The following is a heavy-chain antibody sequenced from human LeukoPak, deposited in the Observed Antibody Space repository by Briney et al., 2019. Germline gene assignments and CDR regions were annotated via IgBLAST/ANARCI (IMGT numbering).Heavy chain of an antibody. CDR3: ARDSGSTFDY. Sequence: PSETLSLTCTVSGGSVSSYYWSWIRQPPGKGLEWIGYIYYSGSTNYNPSLKSRVTISVDTSKNQFSLKLSSVTAADTAVYYCARDSGSTFDYWGQGTLVTVSS. CDR2: IYYSGST. CDR1: GGSVSSYY. J-gene: IGHJ4*02. V-gene: IGHV4-59*02.